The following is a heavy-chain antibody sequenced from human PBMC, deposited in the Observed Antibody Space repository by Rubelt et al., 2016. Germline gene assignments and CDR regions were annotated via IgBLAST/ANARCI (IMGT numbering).Heavy chain of an antibody. CDR2: ISGSGGST. J-gene: IGHJ4*02. D-gene: IGHD1-26*01. CDR1: GFTFSSYA. V-gene: IGHV3-23*01. CDR3: AKVGGGRVGAFDY. Sequence: EVQLLESGGGLVQPGGSLRLSCAASGFTFSSYAMSWVRQAPGKGLEWVSAISGSGGSTYYADSGKGRLTISRDNSKNTLYLQMNSLRAEDTAVYYCAKVGGGRVGAFDYWGQGTLVTVSS.